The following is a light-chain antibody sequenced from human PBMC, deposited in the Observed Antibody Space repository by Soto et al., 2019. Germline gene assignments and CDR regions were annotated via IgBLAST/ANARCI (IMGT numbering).Light chain of an antibody. CDR3: QQSQRTPYT. J-gene: IGKJ2*01. Sequence: ISVTQSPSSLSGSVGDRVIITCRASESITGYLNWYQQRPGNPPKLLIYDVSILESGVSPRFRGTGSGTQFTLTLDSLQPEDVGTYYCQQSQRTPYTFGQGT. CDR2: DVS. V-gene: IGKV1-39*01. CDR1: ESITGY.